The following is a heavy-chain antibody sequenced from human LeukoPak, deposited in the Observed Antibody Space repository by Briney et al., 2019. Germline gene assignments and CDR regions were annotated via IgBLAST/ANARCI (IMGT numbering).Heavy chain of an antibody. D-gene: IGHD5-18*01. J-gene: IGHJ5*02. CDR1: GFTFSSYS. CDR2: ISTSSSYI. V-gene: IGHV3-21*04. Sequence: GGSLRLSCAASGFTFSSYSMNWVRQAPGKGLEWVSSISTSSSYIYYTDSVKGRFTISRDNAKKSLYLQMNSLRAENTALYYCARDRGVDTAMVNWFDPWGQGTLVTVSS. CDR3: ARDRGVDTAMVNWFDP.